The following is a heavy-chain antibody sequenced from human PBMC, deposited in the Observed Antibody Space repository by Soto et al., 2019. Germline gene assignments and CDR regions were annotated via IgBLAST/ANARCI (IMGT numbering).Heavy chain of an antibody. CDR1: GFIFSSYA. CDR2: ITGSGGST. D-gene: IGHD6-13*01. J-gene: IGHJ6*02. Sequence: GGSLRLSCAASGFIFSSYAMTWVRQAPGKGLEWVSSITGSGGSTYYADSVKGRFIISRDNSKNTLYLQMNSLRAEDTAVYSFASGGVAAAGPYYYGMDVWGQGTTVTVSS. V-gene: IGHV3-23*01. CDR3: ASGGVAAAGPYYYGMDV.